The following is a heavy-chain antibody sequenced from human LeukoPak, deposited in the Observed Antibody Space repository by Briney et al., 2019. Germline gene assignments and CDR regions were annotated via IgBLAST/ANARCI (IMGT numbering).Heavy chain of an antibody. J-gene: IGHJ6*03. CDR1: GGSISSGSYY. Sequence: SETLSLTCTVSGGSISSGSYYWSWIRQPAGKGLEWIGRIYTSGSTNYNPSLKSRVTISVDTSKNQFSLKLISVTAADTAVYYGARTLPYYYYYMDVWGKGTTVTVSS. CDR3: ARTLPYYYYYMDV. CDR2: IYTSGST. V-gene: IGHV4-61*02.